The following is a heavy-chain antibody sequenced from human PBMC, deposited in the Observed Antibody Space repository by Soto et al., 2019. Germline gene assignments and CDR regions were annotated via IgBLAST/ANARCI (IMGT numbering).Heavy chain of an antibody. J-gene: IGHJ4*02. CDR3: ARSREFDY. CDR2: IFPSGTT. CDR1: GGSLSGATYS. Sequence: SETLSLTCGVSGGSLSGATYSWNWIRQPPGKGLEWIGYIFPSGTTYYNPSLKSRVTISIDVTKNQFSLSLRSLTAADTAVYYCARSREFDYWSQGTLVTVSS. V-gene: IGHV4-30-2*01.